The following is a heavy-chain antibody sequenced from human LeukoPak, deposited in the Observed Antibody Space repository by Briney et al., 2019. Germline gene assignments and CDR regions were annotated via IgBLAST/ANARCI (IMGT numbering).Heavy chain of an antibody. CDR1: GFTFSSYS. D-gene: IGHD1-26*01. CDR2: ISSSSSYI. Sequence: GGSLRLSCAASGFTFSSYSMNWVCQAPGKGLEWVSSISSSSSYIYYADSVKGRFTISRDNAKNSLYLQMNSLRAEDTAVYYCARDRGELNYFDYWGQGTLVTVSS. CDR3: ARDRGELNYFDY. J-gene: IGHJ4*02. V-gene: IGHV3-21*01.